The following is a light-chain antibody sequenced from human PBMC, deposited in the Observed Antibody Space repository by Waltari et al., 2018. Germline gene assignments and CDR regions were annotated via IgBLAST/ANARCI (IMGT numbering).Light chain of an antibody. CDR2: GNK. Sequence: QSVLTQPPSASGTPGQTVTISCSGSNSNIATNYVCWYQQVPGTAPNPLPYGNKQRPPGVPVRFSDSKSGTSASLAISGLRSEDEADYYCAAWDDSLSGWVFGGGTKLTVL. J-gene: IGLJ3*02. CDR3: AAWDDSLSGWV. CDR1: NSNIATNY. V-gene: IGLV1-47*01.